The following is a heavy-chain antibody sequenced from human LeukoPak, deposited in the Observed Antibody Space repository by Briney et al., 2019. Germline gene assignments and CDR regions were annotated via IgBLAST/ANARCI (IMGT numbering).Heavy chain of an antibody. J-gene: IGHJ5*02. CDR3: ARVSIAAAFNWFDP. Sequence: SVKVSCKASGGTFSSYAISWVRQAPGQGLEWMGRIIPIFGTANYAQKFQGRVTITTDDSTSTAYMELSSLRSEDTAVYYCARVSIAAAFNWFDPWGQGTLVTVSS. CDR2: IIPIFGTA. V-gene: IGHV1-69*05. D-gene: IGHD6-13*01. CDR1: GGTFSSYA.